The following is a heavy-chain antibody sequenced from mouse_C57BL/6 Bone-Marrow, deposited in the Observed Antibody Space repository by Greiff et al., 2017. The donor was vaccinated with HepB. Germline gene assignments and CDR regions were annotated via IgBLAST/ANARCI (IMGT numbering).Heavy chain of an antibody. V-gene: IGHV14-4*01. CDR2: IDPENGDT. CDR3: TTTTRYFDY. D-gene: IGHD1-1*01. Sequence: VQLKESGAELVRPGASVKLSCTASGFNIKDDYMHWVKQRPEQGLEWIGWIDPENGDTEYASKFQGKATITADTSSNTAYLQLSSLTSEDTALYYCTTTTRYFDYWGQGTTLTVSS. J-gene: IGHJ2*01. CDR1: GFNIKDDY.